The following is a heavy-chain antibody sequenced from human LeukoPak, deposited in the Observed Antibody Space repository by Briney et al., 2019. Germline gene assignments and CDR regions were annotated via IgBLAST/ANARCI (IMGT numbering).Heavy chain of an antibody. J-gene: IGHJ3*02. CDR3: ARGRYRSGWYSFTAFFAFDI. CDR2: MNPNSGNT. V-gene: IGHV1-8*01. Sequence: GASVKVSCKASGYTFTSYDINWVRQATGQGLEWMGWMNPNSGNTGYAQKFQGRVTMTRNTSISTAYMELSSLRSDDTAVYYCARGRYRSGWYSFTAFFAFDIWGQGTMVTVYS. D-gene: IGHD6-19*01. CDR1: GYTFTSYD.